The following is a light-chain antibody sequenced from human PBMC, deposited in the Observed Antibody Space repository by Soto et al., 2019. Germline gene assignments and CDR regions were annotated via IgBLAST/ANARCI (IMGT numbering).Light chain of an antibody. CDR3: QQYNSYSYT. CDR1: ESISTW. V-gene: IGKV1-5*03. Sequence: DIQMTQSPSTLSASVGDRVIITCRASESISTWLAWFQQKPGKAPKLLIYKASSLESEVPSRFTGSGSGTEFTLTISSLQPDDLATYYCQQYNSYSYTFGQGTKLEIK. J-gene: IGKJ2*01. CDR2: KAS.